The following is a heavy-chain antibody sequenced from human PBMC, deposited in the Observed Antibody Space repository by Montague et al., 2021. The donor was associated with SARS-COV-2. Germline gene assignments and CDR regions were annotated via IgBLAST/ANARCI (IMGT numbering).Heavy chain of an antibody. CDR2: IYTSGST. CDR1: GGSISRYY. J-gene: IGHJ6*02. V-gene: IGHV4-4*07. Sequence: ETLSLTCTVSGGSISRYYWSWIRQPAGKGLEWIGRIYTSGSTNYNPSLKSRVTMSVDTSKNQFSLKLSSVTAADTAVYYCARSIAVAGKEWYYYYGMDVWGQGTTVTVSS. CDR3: ARSIAVAGKEWYYYYGMDV. D-gene: IGHD6-19*01.